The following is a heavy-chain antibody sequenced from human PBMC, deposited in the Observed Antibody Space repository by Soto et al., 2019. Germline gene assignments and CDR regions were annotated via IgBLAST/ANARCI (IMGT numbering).Heavy chain of an antibody. CDR3: ARGQSIVAAIDYFDY. CDR1: GAYVSSAGYS. V-gene: IGHV4-30-2*05. Sequence: QPQLQESGSGLVKPSQTLSLTCSVSGAYVSSAGYSWSWIRQPPGKGLEWIGYVYQSGRTYGSVTTSYNPSLKSRFTRSVDRSTNQSSRKLISVTAADTAVYFCARGQSIVAAIDYFDYWGQGSLVTVSS. CDR2: VYQSGRT. D-gene: IGHD5-12*01. J-gene: IGHJ4*02.